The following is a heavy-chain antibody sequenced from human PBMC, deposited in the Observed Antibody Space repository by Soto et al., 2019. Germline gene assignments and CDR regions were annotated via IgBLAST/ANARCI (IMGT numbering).Heavy chain of an antibody. CDR1: GGSISSNNW. J-gene: IGHJ4*02. D-gene: IGHD3-22*01. CDR3: ARGSRYYYDSSEGNFDY. CDR2: IYHSGST. V-gene: IGHV4-4*02. Sequence: QVQLQESGPGLVKPSGTLSLTCAVSGGSISSNNWWSWVRQPPGKGLEWIGEIYHSGSTNYNPSLKSRVTISVDKSKNPFSLKLSSVTAADTAVYYCARGSRYYYDSSEGNFDYWGQGTLVTVSS.